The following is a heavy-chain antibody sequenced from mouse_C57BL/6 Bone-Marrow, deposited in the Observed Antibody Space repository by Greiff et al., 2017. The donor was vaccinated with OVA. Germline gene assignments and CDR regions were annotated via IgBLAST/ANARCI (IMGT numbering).Heavy chain of an antibody. CDR2: ISSGGSYT. D-gene: IGHD2-5*01. J-gene: IGHJ3*01. CDR1: GFTFSSYG. Sequence: EVMLVESGGDLVKPGGSLKLSCAASGFTFSSYGMSWVRQTPDKRLEWVATISSGGSYTYYPDSVKGRFTISRDNAKNTLYLQMSSLKSEDTAMYYCARNSNRWFAYWGQGTLVTVSA. CDR3: ARNSNRWFAY. V-gene: IGHV5-6*01.